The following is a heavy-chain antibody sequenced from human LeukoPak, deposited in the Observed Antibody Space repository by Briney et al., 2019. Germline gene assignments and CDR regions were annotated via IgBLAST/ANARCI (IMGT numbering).Heavy chain of an antibody. CDR1: GFIFSTYD. D-gene: IGHD6-6*01. CDR2: IGTAGDT. Sequence: GGSLRLSCAASGFIFSTYDMHWVRQATGKGLEWVSGIGTAGDTYYPGSVKGRFTISRENAKNPLYLQMNSLRAGDTAVYYCARRSSSSPYYYGMDVWGQGTTVTVSS. V-gene: IGHV3-13*01. J-gene: IGHJ6*02. CDR3: ARRSSSSPYYYGMDV.